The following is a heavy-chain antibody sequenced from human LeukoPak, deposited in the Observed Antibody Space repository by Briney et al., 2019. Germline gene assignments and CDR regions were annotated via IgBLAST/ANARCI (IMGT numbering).Heavy chain of an antibody. V-gene: IGHV1-2*02. CDR1: GYTFTGYY. CDR2: INPNSGGT. D-gene: IGHD3-10*01. J-gene: IGHJ5*02. Sequence: ASVKVSCKASGYTFTGYYMHWVRQAPGQGLEWMGWINPNSGGTNYAQKFQGRVTMTRDTSISTAYMELSRLRSDDTAVYYCARDLHYYGSGTPQGWFDPWGQGTLVTVSS. CDR3: ARDLHYYGSGTPQGWFDP.